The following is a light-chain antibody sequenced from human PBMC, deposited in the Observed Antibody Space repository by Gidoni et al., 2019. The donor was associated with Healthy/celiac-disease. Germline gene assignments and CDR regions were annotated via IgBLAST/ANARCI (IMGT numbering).Light chain of an antibody. CDR2: EGS. CDR1: SSDVGSYNL. Sequence: QSALTQPASVSGSPGQSITISCPGTSSDVGSYNLVSWYQQHPGKAPKLMIYEGSKRPSGVSKRFSGSKSGNTASLTISGLQAEDEADYYCCSYAGSSTPVVFGGGTKLTVL. CDR3: CSYAGSSTPVV. V-gene: IGLV2-23*01. J-gene: IGLJ2*01.